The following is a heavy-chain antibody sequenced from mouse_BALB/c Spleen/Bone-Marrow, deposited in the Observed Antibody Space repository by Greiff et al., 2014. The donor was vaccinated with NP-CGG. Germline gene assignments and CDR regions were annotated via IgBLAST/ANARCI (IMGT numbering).Heavy chain of an antibody. CDR1: GYSITSGYY. D-gene: IGHD2-1*01. V-gene: IGHV3-6*02. CDR3: ARYGNYNAMDY. CDR2: ISYDGSN. J-gene: IGHJ4*01. Sequence: VQLKESGPGLVKPSQSLSLTCSVTGYSITSGYYWNWIRQFPGNKLEWMGYISYDGSNNYNPSLKNRISNTRDTSKNQFFLKLNSVTTEDTATYYCARYGNYNAMDYWGQGTSVTVSS.